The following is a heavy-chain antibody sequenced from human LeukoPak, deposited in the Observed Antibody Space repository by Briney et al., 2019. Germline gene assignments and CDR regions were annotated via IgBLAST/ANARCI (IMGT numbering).Heavy chain of an antibody. CDR3: ARDAGAFDI. J-gene: IGHJ3*02. CDR1: GFTFSTYW. CDR2: IKQDGSDK. Sequence: GGSLRLSCAASGFTFSTYWMSWVRQSPGKGLEWVANIKQDGSDKYYVDSVRGRFTISRDNAKNSLYLQMNSVRVEDTAVYYCARDAGAFDIWGQGTMVTVSS. V-gene: IGHV3-7*01.